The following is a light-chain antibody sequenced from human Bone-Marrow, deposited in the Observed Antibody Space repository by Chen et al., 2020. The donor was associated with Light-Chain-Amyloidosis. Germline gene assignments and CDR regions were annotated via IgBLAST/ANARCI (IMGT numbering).Light chain of an antibody. V-gene: IGLV2-11*01. CDR1: TTDVGLHNY. Sequence: QSALTQPRSVSGSPGQSITISCTGTTTDVGLHNYVSWYQQFPGQVPKLIIYDVLTRPPGVPDRFSGSKSGNTASLTISSLPAEDEADYYCWSLADTSTSVFGGGTRLTVL. J-gene: IGLJ2*01. CDR3: WSLADTSTSV. CDR2: DVL.